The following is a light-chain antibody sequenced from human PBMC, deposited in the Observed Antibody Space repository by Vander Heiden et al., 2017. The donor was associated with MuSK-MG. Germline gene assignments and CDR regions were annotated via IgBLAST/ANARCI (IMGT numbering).Light chain of an antibody. J-gene: IGLJ2*01. CDR2: DND. Sequence: SVLTPPPSVSAAPGPEGTISCSGSSANIGNNFVSGYQQLPGTAPKLLIFDNDKRPSDITDRFSGSKSGTSATLGIAGLQTGDEADYYCGTWDNSLSAGVFGGGTKLTVL. CDR3: GTWDNSLSAGV. CDR1: SANIGNNF. V-gene: IGLV1-51*01.